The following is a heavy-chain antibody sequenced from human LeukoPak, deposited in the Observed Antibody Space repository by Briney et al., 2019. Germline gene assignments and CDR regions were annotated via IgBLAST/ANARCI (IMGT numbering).Heavy chain of an antibody. CDR3: ARVLLWFGELDY. CDR2: ISSSGSTI. V-gene: IGHV3-48*03. Sequence: GGSLRLSCAASGFTFSSYEMNWVRQAPGKGLEWVSYISSSGSTIYYADSVKGRSTISRDNAKNSLYLQMNSLRAEDTAVYYCARVLLWFGELDYWGQGTLVTVSS. D-gene: IGHD3-10*01. J-gene: IGHJ4*02. CDR1: GFTFSSYE.